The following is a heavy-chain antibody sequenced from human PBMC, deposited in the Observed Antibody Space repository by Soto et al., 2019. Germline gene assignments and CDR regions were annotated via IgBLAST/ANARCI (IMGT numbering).Heavy chain of an antibody. D-gene: IGHD3-3*01. CDR1: GFTFSSYA. CDR2: ISYDGSNK. CDR3: AREVPYYDFWSGSHGYYYYGMDV. J-gene: IGHJ6*02. Sequence: QPGGSLRLSCAASGFTFSSYAMHWVRQAPGKGLEWVAVISYDGSNKYYADSVKGRFTISRDNSKNTLYLQMNSLRAEDTAVYYCAREVPYYDFWSGSHGYYYYGMDVWGQGTTVTVSS. V-gene: IGHV3-30-3*01.